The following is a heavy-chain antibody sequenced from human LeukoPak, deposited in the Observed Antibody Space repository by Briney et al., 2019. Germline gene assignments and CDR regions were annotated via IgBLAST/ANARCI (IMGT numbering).Heavy chain of an antibody. D-gene: IGHD2-2*01. CDR2: GST. J-gene: IGHJ4*02. Sequence: GSTNYNPSLKSRVTMSVDTSKNQFSLKLSSVTAADTAVYYCARGVWRVGLDYWGQGTLVTVSS. CDR3: ARGVWRVGLDY. V-gene: IGHV4-4*07.